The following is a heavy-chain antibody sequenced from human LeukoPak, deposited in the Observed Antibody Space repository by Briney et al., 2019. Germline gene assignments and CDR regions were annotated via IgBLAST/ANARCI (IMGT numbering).Heavy chain of an antibody. CDR3: AKASYSYGNDAFDI. V-gene: IGHV3-23*01. CDR2: IRGGGAGA. J-gene: IGHJ3*02. CDR1: GFTFSNLA. Sequence: QPGGSLRLSCAASGFTFSNLAMAWVRQVPEKGLEWVSFIRGGGAGAHYADSVRGRFTISRDNSKNTLYLEMNSLRADDTAVYYCAKASYSYGNDAFDIWGQGTKVTVSS. D-gene: IGHD3-16*02.